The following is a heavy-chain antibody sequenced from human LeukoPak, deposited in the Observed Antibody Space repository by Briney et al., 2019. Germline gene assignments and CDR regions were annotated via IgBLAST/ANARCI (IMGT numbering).Heavy chain of an antibody. V-gene: IGHV4-59*01. CDR3: ARVGTYGSGSYLSWLDY. CDR1: GGSISSCY. J-gene: IGHJ4*02. Sequence: SETLSLTCTVSGGSISSCYWSWIRQPPGKGLEWIAYIYYSGSTNYNPFLKSRVTISVDTSKNQFSLKLSSVTAADTAVYYCARVGTYGSGSYLSWLDYWGQGTLVTVSS. D-gene: IGHD3-10*01. CDR2: IYYSGST.